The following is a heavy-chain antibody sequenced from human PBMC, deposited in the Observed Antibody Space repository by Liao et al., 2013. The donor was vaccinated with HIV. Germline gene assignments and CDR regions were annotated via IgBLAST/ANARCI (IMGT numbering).Heavy chain of an antibody. Sequence: QMQLQESGPGLVKPSETLSLTCAVSGGSMNNHYWNWIRQPAGRGLEWIGRIYTSGNTNYNPSLKSRVTMSVDTSKKQFSLKLTSVTAADTAVYYCAARITISGVAIPHALDVWGQGTMVAVSS. V-gene: IGHV4-4*07. CDR2: IYTSGNT. CDR3: AARITISGVAIPHALDV. CDR1: GGSMNNHY. J-gene: IGHJ3*01. D-gene: IGHD3-3*01.